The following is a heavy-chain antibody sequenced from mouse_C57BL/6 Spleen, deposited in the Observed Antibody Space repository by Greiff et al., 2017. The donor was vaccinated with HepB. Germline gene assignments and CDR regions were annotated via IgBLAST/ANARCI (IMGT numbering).Heavy chain of an antibody. V-gene: IGHV1-82*01. Sequence: VKLQESGPELVKPGASVKISCKASGYAFSSSWMNWVKQRPGKGLEWIGRIYPGDGDTNYNGKFKGKATLTADKSSSTAYMQLSSLTSEDSAVYFCARPFITTVVGAMDYWGQATSVTVSS. D-gene: IGHD1-1*01. CDR1: GYAFSSSW. J-gene: IGHJ4*01. CDR2: IYPGDGDT. CDR3: ARPFITTVVGAMDY.